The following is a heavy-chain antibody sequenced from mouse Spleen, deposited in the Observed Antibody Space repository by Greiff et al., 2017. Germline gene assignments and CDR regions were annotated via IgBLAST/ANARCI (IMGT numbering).Heavy chain of an antibody. V-gene: IGHV1-80*01. J-gene: IGHJ2*01. CDR2: IYPGDGDT. D-gene: IGHD1-1*01. CDR3: ARGTTVVAKAHYFDY. CDR1: GYAFSSYW. Sequence: VQLQQSGAELVKPGASVKISCKASGYAFSSYWMNWVKQRPGKGLEWIGQIYPGDGDTNYNGKFKGKATLTADKSSSTAYMQLSSLTSEDSAVYFCARGTTVVAKAHYFDYWGQGTTLTVSS.